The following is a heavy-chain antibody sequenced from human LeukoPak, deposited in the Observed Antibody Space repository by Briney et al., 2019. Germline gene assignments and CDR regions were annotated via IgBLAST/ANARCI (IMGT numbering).Heavy chain of an antibody. J-gene: IGHJ4*02. CDR1: GGSVSSGSYY. D-gene: IGHD3-10*01. V-gene: IGHV4-61*01. Sequence: SETLSLTCTVSGGSVSSGSYYWSWIRQPPGKGLEWIGYIYYSGSTNYNPSLKGRVTISVDTSKNQFSLKLSSVTAADTAVYYCARSQNYYGSGDYWSQGALVTVSS. CDR2: IYYSGST. CDR3: ARSQNYYGSGDY.